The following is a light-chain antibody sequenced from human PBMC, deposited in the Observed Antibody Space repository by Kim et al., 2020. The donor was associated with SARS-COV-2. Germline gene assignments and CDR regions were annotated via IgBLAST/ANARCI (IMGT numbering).Light chain of an antibody. J-gene: IGKJ4*01. CDR1: QSVSSY. V-gene: IGKV3-11*01. CDR2: DAS. Sequence: SLSPEERATLSCRASQSVSSYLAWYQQKPGQAPRLLIYDASNRNTGIPDRFSDSGSGTDFTLTISSLEPEDFAVYYCQQRSNWLTFGGGTKVDIK. CDR3: QQRSNWLT.